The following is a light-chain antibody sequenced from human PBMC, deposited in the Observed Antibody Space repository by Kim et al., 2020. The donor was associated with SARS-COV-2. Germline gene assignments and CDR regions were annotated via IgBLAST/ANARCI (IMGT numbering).Light chain of an antibody. V-gene: IGLV3-21*02. Sequence: AAGGTARIPCGGNNIGSKSVHWYQQKPGQAPVLVVYDDSDRPSGIPERFSGSNSGNTATLTISRVEAGDEADYFCQVWDSSSYHSFFGGGTQLTVL. J-gene: IGLJ2*01. CDR3: QVWDSSSYHSF. CDR2: DDS. CDR1: NIGSKS.